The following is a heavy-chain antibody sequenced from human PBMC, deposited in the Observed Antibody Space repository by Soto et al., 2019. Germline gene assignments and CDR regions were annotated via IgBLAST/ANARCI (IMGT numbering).Heavy chain of an antibody. CDR1: GFTFSSYS. D-gene: IGHD5-18*01. V-gene: IGHV3-21*02. Sequence: EVQLVESGGDLVQPGGSLKLSCAASGFTFSSYSMNWVRQAPGKGLEWVSSISSSSSYIYYADSVKGRFTISRDNAKNSLYLQMNSLRAEDTAVYYCARDQPGYSYGYGLGYWGQGTLVTVSS. CDR3: ARDQPGYSYGYGLGY. J-gene: IGHJ4*02. CDR2: ISSSSSYI.